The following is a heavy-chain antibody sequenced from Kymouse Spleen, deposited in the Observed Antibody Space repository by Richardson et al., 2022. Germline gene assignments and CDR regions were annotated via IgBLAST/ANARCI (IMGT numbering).Heavy chain of an antibody. D-gene: IGHD7-27*02. CDR1: GGSFSGYY. CDR2: INHSGST. J-gene: IGHJ4*02. CDR3: AREEHWAYYFDY. Sequence: QVQLQQWGAGLLKPSETLSLTCAVYGGSFSGYYWSWIRQPPGKGLEWIGEINHSGSTNYNPSLKSRVTISVDTSKNQFSLKLSSVTAADTAVYYCAREEHWAYYFDYWGQGTLVTVSS. V-gene: IGHV4-34*01.